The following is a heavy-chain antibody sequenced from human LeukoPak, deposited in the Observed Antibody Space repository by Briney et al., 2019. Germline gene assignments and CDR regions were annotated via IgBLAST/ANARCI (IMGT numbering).Heavy chain of an antibody. D-gene: IGHD1-26*01. CDR1: GFTFSVYY. CDR3: ARDPFRRGSYPDY. J-gene: IGHJ4*02. V-gene: IGHV3-11*05. CDR2: ISSRSSYK. Sequence: GGCLRLSCAASGFTFSVYYMSCIRETPGKGLEGGSSISSRSSYKSSADSVRGGFTIPGDNAKNSLNLQMNSLRAEDTAVYYCARDPFRRGSYPDYWGQGTLVTVSS.